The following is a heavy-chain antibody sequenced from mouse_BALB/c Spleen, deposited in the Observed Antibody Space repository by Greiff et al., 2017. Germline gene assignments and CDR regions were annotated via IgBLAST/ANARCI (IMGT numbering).Heavy chain of an antibody. Sequence: QVQLQQSGAELVKPGASVNLSCKASGYTFTSYWMHWVKQRPGQGLEWIGEINPSNGRTNYNEKFKSKAPLTVDKSSSTAYMQLSSLTSEDSAVYYCARSDEYYAMDYWGQGTSVTVSS. V-gene: IGHV1S81*02. CDR3: ARSDEYYAMDY. CDR1: GYTFTSYW. CDR2: INPSNGRT. J-gene: IGHJ4*01.